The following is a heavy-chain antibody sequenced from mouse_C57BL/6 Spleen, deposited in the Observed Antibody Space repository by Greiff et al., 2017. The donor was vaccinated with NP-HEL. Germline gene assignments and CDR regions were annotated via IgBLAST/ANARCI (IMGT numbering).Heavy chain of an antibody. Sequence: EVQVVESGGGLVQPKGSLKLSCAASGFSFNTYAMNWVRQAPGKGLEWVARIRSKSNNYATYYADSVKDRFTISRDDSESMLYLQMNNLKTEDTAMYYCVRRGEYGNYDYAMDYWGQGTSVTVSS. V-gene: IGHV10-1*01. CDR1: GFSFNTYA. D-gene: IGHD2-10*02. CDR2: IRSKSNNYAT. CDR3: VRRGEYGNYDYAMDY. J-gene: IGHJ4*01.